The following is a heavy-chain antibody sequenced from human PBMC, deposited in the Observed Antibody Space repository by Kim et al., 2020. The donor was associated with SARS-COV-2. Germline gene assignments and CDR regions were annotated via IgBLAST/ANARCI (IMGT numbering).Heavy chain of an antibody. CDR3: AKGGGYSGYDDFDY. D-gene: IGHD5-12*01. V-gene: IGHV3-23*01. Sequence: GEGLGWVSASSGPGNTTYYADAVRARLTISRDNSKNTLYLQMHSLQSDDTAVYYCAKGGGYSGYDDFDYWGQGTLVTVSA. CDR2: SSGPGNTT. J-gene: IGHJ4*02.